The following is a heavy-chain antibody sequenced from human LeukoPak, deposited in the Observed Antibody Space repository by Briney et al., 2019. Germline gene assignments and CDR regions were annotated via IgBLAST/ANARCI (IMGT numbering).Heavy chain of an antibody. CDR1: GRSINSYY. V-gene: IGHV4-4*07. Sequence: SETQTLTCTLSGRSINSYYWSWTRQPAGKGLEWIGRIYTSGSTNYNPSLKSRVTMSVDASKNQFSLKLSSVTAADTAVYYCARDWLNYYDSSGYVDGMDVWGQGTTVTVSS. J-gene: IGHJ6*02. D-gene: IGHD3-22*01. CDR3: ARDWLNYYDSSGYVDGMDV. CDR2: IYTSGST.